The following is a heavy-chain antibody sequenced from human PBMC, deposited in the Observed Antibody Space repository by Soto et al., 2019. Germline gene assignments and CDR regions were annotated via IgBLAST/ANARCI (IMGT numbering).Heavy chain of an antibody. J-gene: IGHJ4*02. V-gene: IGHV1-46*01. Sequence: ASVKVSCKASGYTFTSYYMHWVRLAPGQGLEWMGVINPGGGYTTYAQKFQGRVTMTRDTSTSTVYMELSSLKSEDTAVYYCGREYFDSRGTPPGDWGQGTLVTVSS. D-gene: IGHD3-22*01. CDR2: INPGGGYT. CDR3: GREYFDSRGTPPGD. CDR1: GYTFTSYY.